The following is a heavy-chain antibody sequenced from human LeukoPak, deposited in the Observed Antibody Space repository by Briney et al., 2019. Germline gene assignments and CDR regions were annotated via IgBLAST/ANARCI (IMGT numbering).Heavy chain of an antibody. J-gene: IGHJ4*02. CDR1: GFTFSRFG. D-gene: IGHD4-23*01. CDR3: AKDRLTTVVMGYLDY. Sequence: GRSLRLSCAASGFTFSRFGMHWVRQAPGKGLEWVAFIRYDGSNKYYADSVKGRFTISRDNSKNTLYLQMNSLRADDSAVYYCAKDRLTTVVMGYLDYWGQGTLVTVPS. CDR2: IRYDGSNK. V-gene: IGHV3-30*02.